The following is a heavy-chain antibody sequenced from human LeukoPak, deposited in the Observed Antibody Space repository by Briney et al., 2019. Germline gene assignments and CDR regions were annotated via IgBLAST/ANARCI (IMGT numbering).Heavy chain of an antibody. CDR1: GFTFSNYR. CDR3: VRDPRFSENFDY. V-gene: IGHV3-74*03. Sequence: GGSLRLSCVASGFTFSNYRMHWVRQAPGKGLLCVSRINSDGSITTYADSVKGRFTISRDNAKNTLYLQMNSLRAEDTAVYYCVRDPRFSENFDYWGQGTLVTVSS. D-gene: IGHD3-10*01. J-gene: IGHJ4*02. CDR2: INSDGSIT.